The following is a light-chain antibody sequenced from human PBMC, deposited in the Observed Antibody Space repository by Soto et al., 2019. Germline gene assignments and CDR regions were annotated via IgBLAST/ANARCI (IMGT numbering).Light chain of an antibody. Sequence: DIQMTQSPSSLSASVGDRVTFTCRANQDISTSLAWFQQKPGRGTKSLIYAASSLQSGVPSRFSGNGSGTDFSLTISSLQPEDFATYYCQHYKTYPLTFGGGTKVEI. CDR2: AAS. CDR3: QHYKTYPLT. J-gene: IGKJ4*01. V-gene: IGKV1-16*01. CDR1: QDISTS.